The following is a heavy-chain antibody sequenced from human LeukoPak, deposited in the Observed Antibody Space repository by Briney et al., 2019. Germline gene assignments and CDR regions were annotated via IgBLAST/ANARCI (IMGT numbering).Heavy chain of an antibody. CDR2: IYYSGST. D-gene: IGHD3-22*01. J-gene: IGHJ3*02. Sequence: SETLSLTCIVSGDSISSGNYFWGWIRQPPGKGLEWIGGIYYSGSTNYNPSLKSRVTVSVDTSKNQFSLKLSSVTAADTAVYYCARVPNYYDSSGYPRYAFDIWGQGTMVTVSS. CDR1: GDSISSGNYF. V-gene: IGHV4-61*05. CDR3: ARVPNYYDSSGYPRYAFDI.